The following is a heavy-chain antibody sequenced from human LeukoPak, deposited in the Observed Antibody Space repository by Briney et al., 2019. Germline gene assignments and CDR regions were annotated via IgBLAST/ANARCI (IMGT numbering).Heavy chain of an antibody. V-gene: IGHV3-23*01. Sequence: PGGSLRLSCAASGFTFSSYAMSWVRQAPGKGLEWVSAISGSGGSTYYADSVKGRFTISRDNSKNTLYLQMNSLRAEDTAVYYCATRTRIAAAGTPDYYYYYMDVWGKGTTVTVSS. J-gene: IGHJ6*03. CDR3: ATRTRIAAAGTPDYYYYYMDV. CDR2: ISGSGGST. CDR1: GFTFSSYA. D-gene: IGHD6-13*01.